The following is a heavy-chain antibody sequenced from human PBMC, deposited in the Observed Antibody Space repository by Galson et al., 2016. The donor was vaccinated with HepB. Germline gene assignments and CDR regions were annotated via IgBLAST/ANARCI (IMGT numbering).Heavy chain of an antibody. CDR2: RSGSGATT. Sequence: SLRLSCAASGFSFTNYAMNWVRQAPGKGLDWVSRRSGSGATTYYAGSLKGRFTISRDNSKNTLFLQINSLRADDTAVYFCAKGSDYYDSRSLNYWGQGTPVTVSS. J-gene: IGHJ4*02. CDR3: AKGSDYYDSRSLNY. V-gene: IGHV3-23*01. D-gene: IGHD3-22*01. CDR1: GFSFTNYA.